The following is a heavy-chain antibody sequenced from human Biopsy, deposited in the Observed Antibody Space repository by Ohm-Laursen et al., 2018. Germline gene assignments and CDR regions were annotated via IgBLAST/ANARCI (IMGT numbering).Heavy chain of an antibody. V-gene: IGHV4-31*01. Sequence: SQTLSLTCTVSGGSIGGGEYYWNWIRQHPGKGLEWIGLISYSGNTSYNPSLESLLTISIDTSKNHFSLNLRSVTAADTAVYYCARGVPHYDGSGFPLAGYWYFDLWGRGTLVTVSS. D-gene: IGHD3-22*01. CDR3: ARGVPHYDGSGFPLAGYWYFDL. CDR1: GGSIGGGEYY. J-gene: IGHJ2*01. CDR2: ISYSGNT.